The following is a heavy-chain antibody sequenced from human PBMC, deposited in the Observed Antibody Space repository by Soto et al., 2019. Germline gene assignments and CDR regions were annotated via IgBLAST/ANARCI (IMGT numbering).Heavy chain of an antibody. CDR3: AREGLWVGELFFYYGMDV. J-gene: IGHJ6*02. Sequence: QVQLVESGGGVVQPGRSLRLSCAASGFTFSSYGMHWVRQAPGKGLEWVAVIWYDGSNKYYADSVKGRFTISRDNSKNTLYVQMNSLRAEDTDVYYCAREGLWVGELFFYYGMDVWGQGTTVTVSS. CDR1: GFTFSSYG. D-gene: IGHD3-10*01. V-gene: IGHV3-33*01. CDR2: IWYDGSNK.